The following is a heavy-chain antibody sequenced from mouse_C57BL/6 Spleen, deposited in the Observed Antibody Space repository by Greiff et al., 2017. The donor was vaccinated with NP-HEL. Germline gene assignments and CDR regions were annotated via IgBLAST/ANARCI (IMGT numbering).Heavy chain of an antibody. CDR2: IDPSDSYT. D-gene: IGHD2-1*01. CDR1: GYTFTSYW. Sequence: QVQLQQPGAELVMPGASVKLSCKASGYTFTSYWMHWVKQRPGQGLEWIGEIDPSDSYTNYNQKFKGKSTLTVDKSSSTAYMQRSSLTSGDSAVYYGARRGNYGTDWYFDVWGTGTTVTVSS. J-gene: IGHJ1*03. CDR3: ARRGNYGTDWYFDV. V-gene: IGHV1-69*01.